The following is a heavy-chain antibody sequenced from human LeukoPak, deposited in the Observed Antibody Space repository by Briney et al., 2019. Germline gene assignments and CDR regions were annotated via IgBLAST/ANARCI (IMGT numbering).Heavy chain of an antibody. CDR3: ARSYYYGSGSYYQGY. CDR1: GFTFSSYG. D-gene: IGHD3-10*01. CDR2: IWYDGSNK. J-gene: IGHJ4*02. V-gene: IGHV3-33*01. Sequence: PGGSLRLSCAASGFTFSSYGMHWVRQAPGKGLEWVAVIWYDGSNKYYADSVKGRLTISRDNSKNTLYLQMNSLRAEDTAVYYCARSYYYGSGSYYQGYWGQGTLVTVSS.